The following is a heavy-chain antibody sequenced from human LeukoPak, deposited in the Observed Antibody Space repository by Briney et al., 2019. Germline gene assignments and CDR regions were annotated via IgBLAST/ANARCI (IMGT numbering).Heavy chain of an antibody. V-gene: IGHV4-4*02. CDR1: GGSISSSNW. D-gene: IGHD3-3*01. CDR2: IYHSGST. Sequence: SKTLSLTCAVSGGSISSSNWWSWVRQPPGKGLEWIGEIYHSGSTNYNPSLKSRVTISVDKSKNQFSLKLSSVTAADTAVYYCASGNFHYDFWSGGTSPPTIWGQGTLVTVSS. J-gene: IGHJ4*02. CDR3: ASGNFHYDFWSGGTSPPTI.